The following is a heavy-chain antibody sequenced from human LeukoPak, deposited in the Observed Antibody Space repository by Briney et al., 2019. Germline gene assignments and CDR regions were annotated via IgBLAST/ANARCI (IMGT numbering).Heavy chain of an antibody. CDR2: ISGSGGKT. D-gene: IGHD4-17*01. J-gene: IGHJ4*02. Sequence: PGGSLRLSCAASGFTFSSYAMSWVRQAPGKGLEWVSSISGSGGKTDYADSVRGRFTISRDNTKNSLYLQMDSLTADDTAVYFCACLRGPSDYWGQGTLVTVSS. CDR3: ACLRGPSDY. CDR1: GFTFSSYA. V-gene: IGHV3-23*01.